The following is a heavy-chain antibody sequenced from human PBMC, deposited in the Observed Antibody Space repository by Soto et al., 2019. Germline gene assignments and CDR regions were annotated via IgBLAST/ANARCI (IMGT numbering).Heavy chain of an antibody. Sequence: GGSLRLSCAASGFTFTNYGMHWVRQAPGKGLEWVAVIWYDGSNRFYADSVKGRFTISKDNSQNMLYLQMHSLRPKDTAVYYCTRDPYGGSRYYFDSWGQGTLVTVSS. J-gene: IGHJ4*02. CDR2: IWYDGSNR. D-gene: IGHD1-26*01. CDR3: TRDPYGGSRYYFDS. V-gene: IGHV3-33*01. CDR1: GFTFTNYG.